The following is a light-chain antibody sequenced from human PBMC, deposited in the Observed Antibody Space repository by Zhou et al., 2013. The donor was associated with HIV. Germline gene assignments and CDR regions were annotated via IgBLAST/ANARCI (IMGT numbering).Light chain of an antibody. CDR2: GAF. Sequence: EIVLTQSPGTLSLSPGERATLSCRASQSVSGSSLAWYQQKPGQAPRLLIYGAFNRVSGIPDRFSGSGSGTDFTLTITRLEPEDLAVYYCQQYGSSFTFGLGPKWISN. J-gene: IGKJ3*01. CDR1: QSVSGSS. V-gene: IGKV3-20*01. CDR3: QQYGSSFT.